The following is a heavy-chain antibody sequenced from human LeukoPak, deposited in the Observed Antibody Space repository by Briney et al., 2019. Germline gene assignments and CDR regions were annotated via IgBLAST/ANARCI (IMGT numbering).Heavy chain of an antibody. CDR3: ARYTMISPVWWGDI. CDR1: GGSISSYY. J-gene: IGHJ3*02. CDR2: FYTSGTT. V-gene: IGHV4-4*07. D-gene: IGHD3-22*01. Sequence: PSETLSLTCTVSGGSISSYYWSWIRQPAGKRLEWIGRFYTSGTTNYNPSLKSRVTMSVDASKNQFSLKLSSVTAADTAVYYCARYTMISPVWWGDIWGQGTMVTVSS.